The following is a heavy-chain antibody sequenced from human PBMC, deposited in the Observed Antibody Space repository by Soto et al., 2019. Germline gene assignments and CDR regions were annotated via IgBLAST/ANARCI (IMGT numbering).Heavy chain of an antibody. CDR2: ISTSGSTT. Sequence: EVQLLESGGGLVQPGGSLRLSCAASGFSFSSYAMSWVRQAPGKGLEWVSAISTSGSTTYYADSVKGRFTISRDNSKNTLFLQTNSLRAEDTAVYYCAKSKEEYCSVTSCSGNAFDFWGQGTMVTVSS. CDR1: GFSFSSYA. D-gene: IGHD2-2*01. CDR3: AKSKEEYCSVTSCSGNAFDF. V-gene: IGHV3-23*01. J-gene: IGHJ3*01.